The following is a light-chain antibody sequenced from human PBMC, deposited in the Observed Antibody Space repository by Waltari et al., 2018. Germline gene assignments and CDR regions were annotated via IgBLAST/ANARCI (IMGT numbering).Light chain of an antibody. CDR3: QQYRDWYS. V-gene: IGKV3-15*01. Sequence: EIVMTQSPAILSVSPGAGATLSCRASHGIGTDLAWYQKKPGQAHRLLIYDASTRAPGIPDRFTGGASRTEFTLVINSLQSEDSALYFCQQYRDWYSFGQGTKLEIK. CDR2: DAS. J-gene: IGKJ2*01. CDR1: HGIGTD.